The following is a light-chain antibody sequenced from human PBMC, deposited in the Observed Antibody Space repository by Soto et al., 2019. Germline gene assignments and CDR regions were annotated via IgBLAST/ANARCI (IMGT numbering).Light chain of an antibody. V-gene: IGLV2-14*01. Sequence: QSALTQPASVSGSPGQSITISCTGTSSDVGGYNYVSWYQHHPGEAPQLIIYEVNNRPSGVSNRFSGSKSGNTASLAISGLQAEDEADYYCSSYASSSAVLFGGGTKLTVL. CDR3: SSYASSSAVL. J-gene: IGLJ2*01. CDR1: SSDVGGYNY. CDR2: EVN.